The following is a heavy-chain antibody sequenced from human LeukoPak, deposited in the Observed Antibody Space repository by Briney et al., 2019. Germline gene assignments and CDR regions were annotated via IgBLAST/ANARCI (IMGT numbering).Heavy chain of an antibody. CDR3: ARLGVVVPAALGASGI. J-gene: IGHJ3*02. Sequence: SETLSLTCTVSSDSFSGGYSWTWNRQPPGKGLEWIGYIYQSGTTHYNPSLKSRVTISVDRSKKQIYLNLTSVTAADTAVYYCARLGVVVPAALGASGIWGQGTMVTVSS. D-gene: IGHD2-2*01. V-gene: IGHV4-30-2*01. CDR1: SDSFSGGYS. CDR2: IYQSGTT.